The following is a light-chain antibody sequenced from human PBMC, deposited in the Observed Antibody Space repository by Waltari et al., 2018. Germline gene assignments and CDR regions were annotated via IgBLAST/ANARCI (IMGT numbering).Light chain of an antibody. CDR2: SNQ. J-gene: IGLJ2*01. CDR3: AAWDDSLNGFVG. CDR1: SSHAASHH. Sequence: HSVLTQPPSASGTPGQRVTTPSSGSSSHAASHHVNWSQLLPGTAPKLLIYSNQQRPSGVPDRFSGSKSGTSASLAISGLQSEDEADYYCAAWDDSLNGFVGFGGGTKLTVL. V-gene: IGLV1-44*01.